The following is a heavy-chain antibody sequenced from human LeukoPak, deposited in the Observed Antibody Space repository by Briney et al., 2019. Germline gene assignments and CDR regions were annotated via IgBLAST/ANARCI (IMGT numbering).Heavy chain of an antibody. CDR2: FDPEDGET. V-gene: IGHV1-24*01. Sequence: ASVKVSCKASGGTFSSYAISWVRQAPGKGLEWMGGFDPEDGETIYAQKFQGRVTMTEDTSTDTAYMELSSLRSEDTAVYYCATVSLDSSSWQNPNDYWGQGTLVTVSS. D-gene: IGHD6-13*01. J-gene: IGHJ4*02. CDR1: GGTFSSYA. CDR3: ATVSLDSSSWQNPNDY.